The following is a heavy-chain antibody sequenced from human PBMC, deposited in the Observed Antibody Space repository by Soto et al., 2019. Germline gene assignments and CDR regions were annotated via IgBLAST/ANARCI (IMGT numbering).Heavy chain of an antibody. J-gene: IGHJ4*02. CDR2: IKQDGSEK. Sequence: EVQLVESGGGLVQPGGSLRLSCAASGFTFSSYWMSWVRQAPGKGLEWVANIKQDGSEKYYVDSVKGRFTISRDNAKNSLYLQMNSLRAEDTAVYYCARDLVWSARSLLFDYWGQGTLVTVSS. CDR3: ARDLVWSARSLLFDY. D-gene: IGHD1-26*01. V-gene: IGHV3-7*01. CDR1: GFTFSSYW.